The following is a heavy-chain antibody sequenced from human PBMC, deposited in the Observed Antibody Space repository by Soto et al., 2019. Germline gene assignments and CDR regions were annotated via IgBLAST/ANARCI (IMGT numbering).Heavy chain of an antibody. V-gene: IGHV3-23*01. CDR3: AKDRLAGNFDY. J-gene: IGHJ4*02. CDR2: ISATGGST. Sequence: GGSLRLSCAAAGFTFNNYAMNWVRQAPGKGLEWVATISATGGSTYYADSVKGRFTISRDNSKNTLYLQMNGLRVEDTAVYYCAKDRLAGNFDYWGQGTQVTVSS. CDR1: GFTFNNYA.